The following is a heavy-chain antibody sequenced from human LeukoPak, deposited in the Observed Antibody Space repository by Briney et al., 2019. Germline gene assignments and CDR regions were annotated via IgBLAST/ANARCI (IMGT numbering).Heavy chain of an antibody. V-gene: IGHV4-30-4*01. CDR1: GGSISSGDYY. CDR3: ARGLDTATPFDY. CDR2: IYYSGST. J-gene: IGHJ4*02. Sequence: SGTLSLTCAVSGGSISSGDYYWSWIRQPPGKGLEWIGNIYYSGSTYYNPSLKSRVTISVDTSKNQFSLKLSSVTAADTAVYYCARGLDTATPFDYWGQGTLVTVSS. D-gene: IGHD5-18*01.